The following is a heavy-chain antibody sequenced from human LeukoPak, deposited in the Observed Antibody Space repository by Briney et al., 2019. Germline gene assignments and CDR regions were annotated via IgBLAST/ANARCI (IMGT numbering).Heavy chain of an antibody. V-gene: IGHV4-39*01. CDR3: ARVKAVPAAILI. D-gene: IGHD2-2*02. J-gene: IGHJ4*02. CDR2: IHYNGGT. CDR1: GGSVSSSGYY. Sequence: SETLSLTCTVSGGSVSSSGYYWGWIRQPPGKGLEWIGTIHYNGGTYYNPSLKGRVTISIDTSKNQFSLKLSSVTAADTAVYYCARVKAVPAAILIWGQGTLVTVSS.